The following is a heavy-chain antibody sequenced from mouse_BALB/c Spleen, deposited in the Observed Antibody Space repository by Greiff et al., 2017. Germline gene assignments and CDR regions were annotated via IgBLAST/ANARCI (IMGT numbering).Heavy chain of an antibody. D-gene: IGHD3-3*01. CDR3: ARGGTYYFDY. CDR2: INSNGGST. CDR1: GFTFSSYG. J-gene: IGHJ2*01. Sequence: EVNLVESGGGLVQPGGSLKLSCAASGFTFSSYGMSWVRQTPDKRLELVATINSNGGSTYYPDSVKGRFTISRDNAENTLYLQMSSLKSEDTAMYYCARGGTYYFDYWGQGTTLTVSS. V-gene: IGHV5-6-3*01.